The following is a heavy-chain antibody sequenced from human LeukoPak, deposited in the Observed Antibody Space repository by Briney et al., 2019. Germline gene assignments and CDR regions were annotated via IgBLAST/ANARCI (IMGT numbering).Heavy chain of an antibody. Sequence: SETLSLTCAVSGGSFSGYSWSWVRHPPGKGLGRMGEINESGSTYYNPSLKSRVAISVDTSKNQFSLKLNSVTAADTAVYYCARGGEAATGSGGAFDPWGQGTLVTVSS. CDR2: INESGST. V-gene: IGHV4-34*01. CDR1: GGSFSGYS. D-gene: IGHD6-13*01. J-gene: IGHJ5*02. CDR3: ARGGEAATGSGGAFDP.